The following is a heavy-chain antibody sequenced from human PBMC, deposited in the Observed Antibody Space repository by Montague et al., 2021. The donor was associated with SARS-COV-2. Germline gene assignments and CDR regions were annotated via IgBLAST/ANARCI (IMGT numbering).Heavy chain of an antibody. J-gene: IGHJ4*02. CDR3: ARGAFGGVMDH. CDR2: IYYGGST. Sequence: SETLSLTCTVSGDSITSSFWTWVRQPPGKGLEWIGYIYYGGSTNHTPSLKSRVTISVDWSKNQFSLKLSSVTAADTAVYYCARGAFGGVMDHWGQGTLVTVSS. V-gene: IGHV4-59*01. D-gene: IGHD3-16*01. CDR1: GDSITSSF.